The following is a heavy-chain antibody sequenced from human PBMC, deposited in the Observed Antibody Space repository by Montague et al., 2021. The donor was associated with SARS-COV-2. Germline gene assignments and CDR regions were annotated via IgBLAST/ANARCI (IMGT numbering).Heavy chain of an antibody. CDR3: ARVASEHTAMAPDY. J-gene: IGHJ4*02. V-gene: IGHV3-48*04. D-gene: IGHD5-18*01. Sequence: SLRLSCAAAGFTLSRYSMNWVRQAPGKGLEWISYISMSETRTQYADPVKGRFTISRDNARNSLYLQMRSLTGGDTAVYYCARVASEHTAMAPDYWGQGALVTVSS. CDR1: GFTLSRYS. CDR2: ISMSETRT.